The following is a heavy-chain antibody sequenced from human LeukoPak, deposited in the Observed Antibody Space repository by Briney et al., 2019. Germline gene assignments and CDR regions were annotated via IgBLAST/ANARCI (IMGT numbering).Heavy chain of an antibody. CDR3: ATDYYDSSGFDY. V-gene: IGHV3-30*03. CDR2: ISYDGSNK. CDR1: GFTFSSYG. D-gene: IGHD3-22*01. Sequence: GGSLRLSCAASGFTFSSYGMHWVRQAPGKGLEWVAVISYDGSNKYYADSVKGRFTISRDNSKNTLYLQMSSLRAEDTAVYYCATDYYDSSGFDYWGQGTLVTVSS. J-gene: IGHJ4*02.